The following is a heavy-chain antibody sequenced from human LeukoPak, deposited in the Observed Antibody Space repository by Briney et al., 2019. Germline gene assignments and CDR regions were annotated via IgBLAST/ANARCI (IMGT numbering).Heavy chain of an antibody. V-gene: IGHV4-39*01. D-gene: IGHD2-2*01. CDR2: IYYSGST. CDR3: ARHSSSTSCYFLP. J-gene: IGHJ5*02. CDR1: GGSISSSNYY. Sequence: PSETLSLTCTVSGGSISSSNYYWGWIRQPPGKGREWIGSIYYSGSTYYNPSLKSRVTISADTSKNQFSLKLSSVTAADTAVYYCARHSSSTSCYFLPWGQGTLVTVSS.